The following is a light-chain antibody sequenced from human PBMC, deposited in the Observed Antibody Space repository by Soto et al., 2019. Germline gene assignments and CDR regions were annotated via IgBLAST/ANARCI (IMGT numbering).Light chain of an antibody. J-gene: IGKJ4*01. V-gene: IGKV1-6*01. CDR3: LQDYNYLT. CDR2: AVS. CDR1: QGIGSD. Sequence: AIEMTQSPSSLSASVGDRVTITCRASQGIGSDLAWYQQRPGKAPKLLIYAVSNLKNGVPSRFSGSGSGTDFTLTISRLQHEDFATYYCLQDYNYLTFGGGTKVETK.